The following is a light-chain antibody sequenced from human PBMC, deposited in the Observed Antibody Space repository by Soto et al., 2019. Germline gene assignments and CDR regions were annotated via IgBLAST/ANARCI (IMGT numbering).Light chain of an antibody. V-gene: IGKV1-33*01. CDR1: QDISNY. Sequence: DIQMTQSPSSLSASVGDRVTITCQASQDISNYLNWYQQKPGKAPKLLIYDASHLETGVPSRFSGSGSGTDFTFTISSLQPEDIATYYCQQYDNLPLFTFGPGTKVDIK. CDR2: DAS. J-gene: IGKJ3*01. CDR3: QQYDNLPLFT.